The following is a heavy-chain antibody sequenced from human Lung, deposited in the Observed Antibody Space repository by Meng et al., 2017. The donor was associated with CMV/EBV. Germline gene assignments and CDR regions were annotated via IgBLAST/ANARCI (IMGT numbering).Heavy chain of an antibody. Sequence: QTTLKLLGPQLIEPHQTTPSTCTLSGFSIRISGVCVGAIRPPPGKALECLALVYWDDDKRYSPSLKIRLTITKDTSKNQVVLTMTNMDPVDTATYYCTHRPMTSAYYYFDYWGQGTLVTVSS. V-gene: IGHV2-5*02. CDR3: THRPMTSAYYYFDY. CDR1: GFSIRISGVC. J-gene: IGHJ4*02. D-gene: IGHD3-22*01. CDR2: VYWDDDK.